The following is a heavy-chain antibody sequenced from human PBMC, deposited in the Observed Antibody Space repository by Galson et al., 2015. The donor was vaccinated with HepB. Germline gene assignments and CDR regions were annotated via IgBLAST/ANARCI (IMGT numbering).Heavy chain of an antibody. CDR3: ARALSSSWADWHPIDY. CDR2: INTNTGNP. V-gene: IGHV7-4-1*02. CDR1: GYTFTSYA. D-gene: IGHD6-13*01. J-gene: IGHJ4*02. Sequence: SVKVSCKASGYTFTSYAMNWVRQAPGQGLEWMGWINTNTGNPTYAQGFTGRFVFSLDTSVSTAYLQISSLKAEDTAVYYCARALSSSWADWHPIDYWGQGTLVTVSS.